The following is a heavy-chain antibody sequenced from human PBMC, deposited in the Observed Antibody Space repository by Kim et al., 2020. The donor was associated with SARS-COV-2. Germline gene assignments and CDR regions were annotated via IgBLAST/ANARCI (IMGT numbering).Heavy chain of an antibody. V-gene: IGHV4-59*08. D-gene: IGHD3-3*01. CDR1: GGSISSYY. Sequence: SETLSLTCTVSGGSISSYYWSWIRQPPGKGLEWIGYIYYSGSTNYNPSLKSRVTISVDTSKNQFSLKLSSVTAADTAVYYCARSRPEGYDFWSGYYNNYYYYMDVWGKGTTVTVSS. J-gene: IGHJ6*03. CDR3: ARSRPEGYDFWSGYYNNYYYYMDV. CDR2: IYYSGST.